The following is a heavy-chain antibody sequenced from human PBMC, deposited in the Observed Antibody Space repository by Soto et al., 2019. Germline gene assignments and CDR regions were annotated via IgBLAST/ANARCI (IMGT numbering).Heavy chain of an antibody. CDR1: GGSISDSNDH. J-gene: IGHJ4*02. V-gene: IGHV4-39*02. Sequence: ETLSLTCTVSGGSISDSNDHWGWIRQSPGQGLEWIGSFHNSGSIHYNPPFKSRATISLDTSTSTVYMELSSLRSEDTAVYYCARDGYSYGYDYWGQGTLVTVSS. CDR2: FHNSGSI. CDR3: ARDGYSYGYDY. D-gene: IGHD5-18*01.